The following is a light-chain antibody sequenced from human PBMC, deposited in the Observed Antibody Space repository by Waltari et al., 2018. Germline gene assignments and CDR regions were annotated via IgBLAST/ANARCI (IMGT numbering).Light chain of an antibody. V-gene: IGKV3-20*01. CDR1: QSVSNNY. CDR2: GAS. CDR3: HLYGSART. Sequence: NVLTQSPGTLSLSPGERATLSCRASQSVSNNYLAWFQQQPGQAPRLLIYGASSRATGIPDRFSGSGSGTDFTLTISRLEPEESAVYFCHLYGSARTFGGGTKVEIK. J-gene: IGKJ4*01.